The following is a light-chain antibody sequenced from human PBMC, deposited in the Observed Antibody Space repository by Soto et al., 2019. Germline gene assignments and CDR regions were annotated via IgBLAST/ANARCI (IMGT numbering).Light chain of an antibody. Sequence: DIHLTQSPSSVSASVGDRVTITCRARQDISTWLAWYQQRPGKAPKLLIYAASRLQSGVPSRFSGSGSGTDLTLTISSLQPEDFATYYCQQANSFPYTFGQGTKLEIK. J-gene: IGKJ2*01. CDR3: QQANSFPYT. CDR2: AAS. V-gene: IGKV1-12*01. CDR1: QDISTW.